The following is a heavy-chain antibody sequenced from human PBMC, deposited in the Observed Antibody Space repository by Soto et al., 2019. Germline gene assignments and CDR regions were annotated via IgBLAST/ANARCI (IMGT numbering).Heavy chain of an antibody. Sequence: EVQLVESGGGLVKPGGSLRLSCAASGFIFSTNSMNWVRQAPGKGLEWVSSISSSSSHMYYADSMKGRFTISRDNAQNSVFLHMNSLRAEDTAVYYCASSRTLYAYGAASDAFDIWGQGTMVTVSS. V-gene: IGHV3-21*01. CDR3: ASSRTLYAYGAASDAFDI. D-gene: IGHD3-16*01. CDR2: ISSSSSHM. CDR1: GFIFSTNS. J-gene: IGHJ3*02.